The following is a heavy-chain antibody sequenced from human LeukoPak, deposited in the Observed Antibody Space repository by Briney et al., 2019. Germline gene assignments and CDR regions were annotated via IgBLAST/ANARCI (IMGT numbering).Heavy chain of an antibody. D-gene: IGHD2-8*01. J-gene: IGHJ4*02. Sequence: SETLSLTCTVSGGSISSSSYYWGWIRQPPGKGLEWIGSIYYSGSTYYNPSLKSRVAISVDTSKNQFSLKLSSVTAADTAVYYCARECTNGVCYLDYWGRGTLVTVSS. CDR1: GGSISSSSYY. CDR2: IYYSGST. V-gene: IGHV4-39*01. CDR3: ARECTNGVCYLDY.